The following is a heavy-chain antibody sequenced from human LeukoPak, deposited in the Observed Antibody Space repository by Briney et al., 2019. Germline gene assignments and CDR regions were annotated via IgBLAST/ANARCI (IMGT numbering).Heavy chain of an antibody. CDR2: INHSGST. CDR1: GGSFSGYY. V-gene: IGHV4-34*01. J-gene: IGHJ3*02. Sequence: SETLSLTCAVYGGSFSGYYWSWIRQPPGKGLEWIGEINHSGSTNYNPSLKSRVTTSVDTSKNQFSLKLSSVTAADTAVYYCAISNDAFDIWGQGTMVTVSS. CDR3: AISNDAFDI.